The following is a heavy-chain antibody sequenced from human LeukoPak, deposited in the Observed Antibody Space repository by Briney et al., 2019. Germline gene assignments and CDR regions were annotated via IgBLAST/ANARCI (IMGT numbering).Heavy chain of an antibody. J-gene: IGHJ4*02. Sequence: GGSLRLSCTASGFTFNSYTMNWVRQAPGKGLEWVSSISSGSTYRYYADSVKGRFTISRDNAENSLFLQMDSLRAEDTALYYCARDSERRDGFSLCFFDYWGRGTLVTVSS. D-gene: IGHD5-24*01. V-gene: IGHV3-21*01. CDR2: ISSGSTYR. CDR1: GFTFNSYT. CDR3: ARDSERRDGFSLCFFDY.